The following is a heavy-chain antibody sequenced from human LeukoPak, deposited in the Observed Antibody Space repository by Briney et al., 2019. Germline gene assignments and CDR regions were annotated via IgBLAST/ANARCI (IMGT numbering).Heavy chain of an antibody. CDR1: GGSISSYF. D-gene: IGHD3-3*01. Sequence: SETLSLTCTVSGGSISSYFWSWIRQPAGKGLEWIGRIYTSGNTNYKPSLKSRVTMSVDTSKNQFSLKLSSVTAADTAVYYCARIFDYYYMDVWGKGTTVTVSS. V-gene: IGHV4-4*07. J-gene: IGHJ6*03. CDR2: IYTSGNT. CDR3: ARIFDYYYMDV.